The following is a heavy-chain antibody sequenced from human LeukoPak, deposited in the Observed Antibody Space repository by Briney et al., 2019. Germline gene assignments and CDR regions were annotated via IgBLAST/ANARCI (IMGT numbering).Heavy chain of an antibody. V-gene: IGHV1-2*02. D-gene: IGHD4-23*01. Sequence: ASVKVSCKASGYTFTGYYMHWVRQAPGQGLEWMGWINPNSGGTNYAKKFQGRVTMTRDTSISTAYMELSRLRYDDTAVYYCASESNSGAFDIWGQGTMVTVSS. J-gene: IGHJ3*02. CDR3: ASESNSGAFDI. CDR1: GYTFTGYY. CDR2: INPNSGGT.